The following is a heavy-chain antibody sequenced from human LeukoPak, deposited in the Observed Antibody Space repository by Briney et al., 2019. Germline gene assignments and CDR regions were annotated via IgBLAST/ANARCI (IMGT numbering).Heavy chain of an antibody. J-gene: IGHJ4*02. CDR1: GFTFSSYG. Sequence: PGGSLRLSCAASGFTFSSYGMSWVRQAPGKGLEWVSAISGSGGSTYYADSVKGRFTISRDNSKNTLYLQMNSLRAEDTAVYYCAKGGLLWFGELLEFDYWGQGTLVTVSS. CDR3: AKGGLLWFGELLEFDY. D-gene: IGHD3-10*01. CDR2: ISGSGGST. V-gene: IGHV3-23*01.